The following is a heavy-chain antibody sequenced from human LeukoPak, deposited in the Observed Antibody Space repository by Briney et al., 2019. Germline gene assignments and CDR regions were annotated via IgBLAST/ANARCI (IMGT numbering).Heavy chain of an antibody. J-gene: IGHJ4*02. CDR3: AKAENYDILTGYSTFDY. CDR2: ISGSGGST. CDR1: GFTFSSYA. V-gene: IGHV3-23*01. Sequence: GGSLRLSCAASGFTFSSYAMSWVRQAPGKGLEWVSAISGSGGSTYYADSVKGRFTIPRDNSKNTLYLQMNSLRAEDTAVYYCAKAENYDILTGYSTFDYWGQGTLVTVSS. D-gene: IGHD3-9*01.